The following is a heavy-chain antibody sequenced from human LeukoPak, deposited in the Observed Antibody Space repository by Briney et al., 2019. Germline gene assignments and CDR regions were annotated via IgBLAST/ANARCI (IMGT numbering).Heavy chain of an antibody. V-gene: IGHV3-23*01. CDR3: AKTPRLCSGGTCYRNYGMDV. Sequence: GGSLRLSCAVSGFTFSSYAMTWVRQAPGKGLEWVSTIDGSGRSTDYADSVKGRFTVSRDNSKNTLFLQMNSLGAEDTAVYYCAKTPRLCSGGTCYRNYGMDVWGQGTTVTVSS. D-gene: IGHD2-15*01. J-gene: IGHJ6*02. CDR2: IDGSGRST. CDR1: GFTFSSYA.